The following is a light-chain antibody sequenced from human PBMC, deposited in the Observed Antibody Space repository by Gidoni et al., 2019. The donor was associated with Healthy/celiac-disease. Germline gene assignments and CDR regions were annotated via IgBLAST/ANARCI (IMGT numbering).Light chain of an antibody. CDR1: QSISSY. Sequence: VQLTHSPSSLSASVGDRVTITCRASQSISSYLYWYQQKPGKAPKLLIYAASSLQSGVPSRFSGSGSGTDFTLTISRLQPEDVGTYYCQQSYSTPRTFGQGTKLEIK. CDR2: AAS. CDR3: QQSYSTPRT. J-gene: IGKJ2*01. V-gene: IGKV1-39*01.